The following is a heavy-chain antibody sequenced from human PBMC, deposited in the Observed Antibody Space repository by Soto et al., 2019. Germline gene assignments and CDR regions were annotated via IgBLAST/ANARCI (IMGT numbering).Heavy chain of an antibody. V-gene: IGHV1-2*04. CDR2: INPNSGGT. CDR3: ARGQKGWVLRFLEWLPPPDY. D-gene: IGHD3-3*01. CDR1: GYTFTGYY. J-gene: IGHJ4*02. Sequence: RASVKVSCKASGYTFTGYYMHWVRQAPGQGLEWMGWINPNSGGTNYAQKFQGWVTMTRDTSISTAYMELSRLRSDDTAVYYCARGQKGWVLRFLEWLPPPDYWGQGTLVTVSS.